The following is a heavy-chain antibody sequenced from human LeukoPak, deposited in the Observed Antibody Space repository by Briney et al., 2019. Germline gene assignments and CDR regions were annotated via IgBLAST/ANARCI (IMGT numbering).Heavy chain of an antibody. CDR3: ARKKPGVAATFDY. CDR2: ISAYNGNT. CDR1: GYTFTSYG. Sequence: GASVKVSCKASGYTFTSYGISWVRQAPGQGLEWMGWISAYNGNTNYAQKFQGRVTMTADTSTSTVYMELRSLRSDDTAVYYCARKKPGVAATFDYWGQGTLVTVSS. J-gene: IGHJ4*02. D-gene: IGHD6-19*01. V-gene: IGHV1-18*01.